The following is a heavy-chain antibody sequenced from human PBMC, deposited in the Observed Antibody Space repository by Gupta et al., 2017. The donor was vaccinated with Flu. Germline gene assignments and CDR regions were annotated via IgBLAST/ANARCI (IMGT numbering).Heavy chain of an antibody. CDR1: NYSISSGYY. Sequence: QVQLQESGPGLVKPSETLSLTCTVSNYSISSGYYWGWIRLPPGKGLEWIASIYHSGNTYYNPSLKSRVTISVDTSKNQFSLKLSSVTAADTAIYYCARGGQWLGTWPYWGQGTLVTVPS. J-gene: IGHJ4*02. V-gene: IGHV4-38-2*02. D-gene: IGHD6-19*01. CDR3: ARGGQWLGTWPY. CDR2: IYHSGNT.